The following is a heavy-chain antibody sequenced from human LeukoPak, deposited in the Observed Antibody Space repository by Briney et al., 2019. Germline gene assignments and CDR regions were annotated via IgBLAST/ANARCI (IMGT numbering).Heavy chain of an antibody. CDR3: ASITATQTTSDAFDI. CDR2: INPNSGGT. Sequence: ASVKVSCKASGYTFTGYYMHWVRQAPGQGLEWMGWINPNSGGTNYAQKFQGGVTMTRDTSISTAYMELSRLRSDDTAVYYCASITATQTTSDAFDIWGQGTMVTVSS. J-gene: IGHJ3*02. CDR1: GYTFTGYY. D-gene: IGHD2-15*01. V-gene: IGHV1-2*02.